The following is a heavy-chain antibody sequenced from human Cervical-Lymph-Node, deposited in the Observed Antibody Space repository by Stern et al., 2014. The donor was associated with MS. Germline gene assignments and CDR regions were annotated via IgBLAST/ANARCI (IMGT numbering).Heavy chain of an antibody. V-gene: IGHV2-70*04. D-gene: IGHD1-26*01. CDR1: GFSLSTSGMR. CDR2: IDWDDDK. CDR3: ARMAIVGATGGAFDI. Sequence: QVTLRESGPALVKPTQTLTLTCTFSGFSLSTSGMRVSWIRQPPGKALEWLAPIDWDDDKFYSTSLKTRLTISKDTSKNQVVLTMTNMDPVDTATYYCARMAIVGATGGAFDIWGQGTMVTVSS. J-gene: IGHJ3*02.